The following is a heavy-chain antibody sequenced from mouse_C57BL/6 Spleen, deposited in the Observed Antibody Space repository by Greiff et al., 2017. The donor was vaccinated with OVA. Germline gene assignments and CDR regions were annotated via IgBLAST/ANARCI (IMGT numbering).Heavy chain of an antibody. D-gene: IGHD2-3*01. Sequence: DVQLQESGPELVKPGASVKMSCKASGYTFTDYNMHWVKQSHGKSLEWIGYINPNNGGTSYNQKFKGKATLTVNKSSSTAYMELRSLTSEDSAVYYCARGGWLLPDYWGQGTTLTVSS. V-gene: IGHV1-22*01. J-gene: IGHJ2*01. CDR1: GYTFTDYN. CDR2: INPNNGGT. CDR3: ARGGWLLPDY.